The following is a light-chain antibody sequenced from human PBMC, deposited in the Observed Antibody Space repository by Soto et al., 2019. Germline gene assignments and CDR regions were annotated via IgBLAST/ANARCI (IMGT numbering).Light chain of an antibody. V-gene: IGKV1-27*01. CDR1: QGISNY. Sequence: DIQMTQSPSSLSAFVGDSVTFTCRASQGISNYLAWYHQKPGKVPKLLVYAASTLQSGVPSRFTGSGSGTEFTLTIRSLQPDDVGTYYCQHYHSPPFTFGPWTKLEIK. CDR3: QHYHSPPFT. J-gene: IGKJ3*01. CDR2: AAS.